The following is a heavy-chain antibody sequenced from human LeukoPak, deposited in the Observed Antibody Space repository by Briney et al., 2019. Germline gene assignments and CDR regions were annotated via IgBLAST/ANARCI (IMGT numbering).Heavy chain of an antibody. J-gene: IGHJ4*02. CDR3: ASSLRSFVWAFSYFDY. CDR1: GFTFSSYS. Sequence: PGGSLRLSCAASGFTFSSYSMNWVRQAPGKGLEWVSSISSSSSYIYYADSVKGRFTISRDNAKNSLYLQMNSLRAEDTAVYYCASSLRSFVWAFSYFDYWGQGTLVTVSS. CDR2: ISSSSSYI. D-gene: IGHD3-16*01. V-gene: IGHV3-21*01.